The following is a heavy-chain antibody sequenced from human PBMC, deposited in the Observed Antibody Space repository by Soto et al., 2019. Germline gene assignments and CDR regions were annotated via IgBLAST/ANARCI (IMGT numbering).Heavy chain of an antibody. J-gene: IGHJ3*02. CDR2: IYYSGST. V-gene: IGHV4-31*03. Sequence: PSENLSLASTVSGDSINSGGYYCSWIRQHPGKGLEWIGYIYYSGSTNYNPSLKSRVTISVDKSKNQFSLKLSSVTAADTAVYYCARGDCSGGSCYSVDIWGQGTMVTVSS. CDR1: GDSINSGGYY. D-gene: IGHD2-15*01. CDR3: ARGDCSGGSCYSVDI.